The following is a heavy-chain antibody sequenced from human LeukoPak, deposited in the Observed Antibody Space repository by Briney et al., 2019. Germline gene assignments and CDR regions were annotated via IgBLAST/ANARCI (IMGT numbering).Heavy chain of an antibody. CDR3: ARVPKPQLNYIDY. D-gene: IGHD1-1*01. Sequence: ASVKVSCKASGYTFTGYYMHWVRQAPGQGLEWMGWINPNSGGTNYAQKFQGRVTMTRDTSISTAYMELSRLRSDDTAVYYCARVPKPQLNYIDYWGQRTLVTVYS. CDR1: GYTFTGYY. V-gene: IGHV1-2*02. CDR2: INPNSGGT. J-gene: IGHJ4*02.